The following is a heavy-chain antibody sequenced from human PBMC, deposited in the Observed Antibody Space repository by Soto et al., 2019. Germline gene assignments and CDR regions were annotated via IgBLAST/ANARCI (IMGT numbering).Heavy chain of an antibody. D-gene: IGHD2-8*02. CDR3: VITPGYGAAWWPPFDY. Sequence: GESLKISCAASGFTFSSYAMSWVRQAPGKGLEWVSAISGSGGSTYYADSVKGRFTISRDNSKNTLYLQMNSLRAEDTAVYYCVITPGYGAAWWPPFDYWGQETTVTVSS. J-gene: IGHJ4*03. CDR2: ISGSGGST. CDR1: GFTFSSYA. V-gene: IGHV3-23*01.